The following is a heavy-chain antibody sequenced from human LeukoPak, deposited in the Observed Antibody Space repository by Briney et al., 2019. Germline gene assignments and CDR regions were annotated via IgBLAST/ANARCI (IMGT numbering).Heavy chain of an antibody. J-gene: IGHJ5*02. Sequence: SVKVSCKASGGTFSSYAISWVRQAPGQGLEWMGGIIPIFGTANYAQKFQGRVTITADESTSTAYMELSSLRSEDTAVYYCASEDRYGSERDPNWFDPWGQGTLVTVSS. CDR1: GGTFSSYA. D-gene: IGHD3-10*01. CDR3: ASEDRYGSERDPNWFDP. CDR2: IIPIFGTA. V-gene: IGHV1-69*13.